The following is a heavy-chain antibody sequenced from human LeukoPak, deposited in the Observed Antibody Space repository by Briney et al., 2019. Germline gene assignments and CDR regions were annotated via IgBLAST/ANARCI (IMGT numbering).Heavy chain of an antibody. CDR1: GGTSSSYA. CDR2: IIPIFGTA. V-gene: IGHV1-69*13. CDR3: ARVPSGAYYFDY. Sequence: SVKVSCKASGGTSSSYAISWVRQAPGQGLEWMGGIIPIFGTANYAQKFQGRVTITADESTSTAYMELSSLRSEDTAVYYCARVPSGAYYFDYWGQGTLVTVSS. J-gene: IGHJ4*02. D-gene: IGHD3-10*01.